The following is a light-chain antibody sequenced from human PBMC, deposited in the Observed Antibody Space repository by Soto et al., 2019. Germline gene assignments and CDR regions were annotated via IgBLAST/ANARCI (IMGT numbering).Light chain of an antibody. CDR2: GAS. CDR3: QHSNNWPRT. CDR1: QSVSSN. Sequence: EIVMTQSPATLSVSPGERATLSCRASQSVSSNLAWYQQKPGQAPRLLIYGASSRATGIPARFSGSGSGTEFTLTISGMQSEDFAVYYCQHSNNWPRTFGQGTKVEIK. J-gene: IGKJ1*01. V-gene: IGKV3-15*01.